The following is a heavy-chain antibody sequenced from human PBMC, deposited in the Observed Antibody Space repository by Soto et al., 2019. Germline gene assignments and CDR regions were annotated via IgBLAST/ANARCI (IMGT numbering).Heavy chain of an antibody. J-gene: IGHJ4*02. CDR2: IYYSGST. V-gene: IGHV4-31*03. CDR3: ARTSGYYITYFDY. Sequence: PSETLSLTCTVSGGSISSGGYYWSWIRQHPGKGLEWIGYIYYSGSTYYNPSLKSRVTISVDTSKNQFSLKLSSVTAADTAVYYCARTSGYYITYFDYWGQGTLVTVSS. D-gene: IGHD3-22*01. CDR1: GGSISSGGYY.